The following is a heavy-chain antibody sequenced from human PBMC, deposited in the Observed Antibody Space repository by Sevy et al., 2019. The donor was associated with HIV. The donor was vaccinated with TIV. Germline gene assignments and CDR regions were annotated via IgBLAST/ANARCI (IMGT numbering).Heavy chain of an antibody. CDR1: GGSITSSSYY. V-gene: IGHV4-39*01. CDR3: ARPLPNASGAFDI. D-gene: IGHD2-2*01. Sequence: SETLSLTCTVSGGSITSSSYYWGWIRQPPGKGLEWFGSIYYSGSTYYNPSLKSRVTISVDTSKNQFSLKLSSVTAADTAVYYCARPLPNASGAFDIWGQGTMVTVSS. J-gene: IGHJ3*02. CDR2: IYYSGST.